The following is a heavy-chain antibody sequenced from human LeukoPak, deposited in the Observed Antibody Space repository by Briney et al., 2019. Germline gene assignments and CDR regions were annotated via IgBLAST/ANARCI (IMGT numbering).Heavy chain of an antibody. J-gene: IGHJ4*02. V-gene: IGHV4-59*01. CDR1: GGSISSYY. CDR2: IYDSGST. CDR3: ARGEITMVRGVPSLGY. D-gene: IGHD3-10*01. Sequence: SETLSLTCTVSGGSISSYYWSWIRQPPGKGLEWIGYIYDSGSTNYKPSLKRRVTISVDKSKKQFSLKLRSVTAADTAVYYCARGEITMVRGVPSLGYWGQGTLVTVSS.